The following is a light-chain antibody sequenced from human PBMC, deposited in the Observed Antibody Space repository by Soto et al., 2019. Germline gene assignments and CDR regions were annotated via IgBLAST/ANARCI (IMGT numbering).Light chain of an antibody. CDR2: DAS. CDR1: QSVTNRY. CDR3: QPYGIPQSWT. J-gene: IGKJ1*01. V-gene: IGKV3-20*01. Sequence: EIVLTQSPGTLSLSPGERVTLSCRASQSVTNRYLAWYQQKPGQAPRLLIYDASSRATGIPDRFSGSGSGTDFTLTISRLEPEDFAVYYCQPYGIPQSWTFGQGTKVHIK.